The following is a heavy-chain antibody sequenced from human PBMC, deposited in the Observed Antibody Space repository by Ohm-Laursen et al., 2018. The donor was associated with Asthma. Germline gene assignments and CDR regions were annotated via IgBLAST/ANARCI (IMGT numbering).Heavy chain of an antibody. V-gene: IGHV3-30-3*01. CDR3: ARDRGIVVVPAAPYYGMDA. J-gene: IGHJ6*02. CDR1: GFTFRSYA. CDR2: GGSYYDGGLK. D-gene: IGHD2-2*01. Sequence: SLRLSCSASGFTFRSYAMHWVRQAPGKGLEWVAVGGSYYDGGLKYYADSVKGRFTISRDNSKNTLYLQMNSLRAEDTAVYYCARDRGIVVVPAAPYYGMDAWGQGTTVTVSS.